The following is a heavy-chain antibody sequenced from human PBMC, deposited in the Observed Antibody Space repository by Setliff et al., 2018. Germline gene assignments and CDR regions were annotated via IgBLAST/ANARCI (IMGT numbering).Heavy chain of an antibody. D-gene: IGHD1-20*01. CDR1: GGSISSYY. V-gene: IGHV4-59*01. CDR2: IYYRGST. Sequence: SETLSLTCTVSGGSISSYYWSWIRQPPGKGLEWIAYIYYRGSTNYNPSLKSRVTISVDTSKNQFSLKLSSVTAADTAVYYCARGNNWEPDAFDVWGQGTMVTVSS. CDR3: ARGNNWEPDAFDV. J-gene: IGHJ3*01.